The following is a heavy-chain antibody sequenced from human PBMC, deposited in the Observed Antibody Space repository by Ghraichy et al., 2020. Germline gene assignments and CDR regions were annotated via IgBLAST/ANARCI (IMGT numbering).Heavy chain of an antibody. Sequence: GGSLRLSCAASGFTVNTYFMHWVRQAPGKGLEWVAEISYDGSTKYYADSVKGRFTISRDNSKNILYFEMNSLQPEDTAVYYCARGGVIPTAGAYDSWGQGTLVAVSS. CDR1: GFTVNTYF. CDR3: ARGGVIPTAGAYDS. J-gene: IGHJ5*01. V-gene: IGHV3-30*14. CDR2: ISYDGSTK. D-gene: IGHD2-2*01.